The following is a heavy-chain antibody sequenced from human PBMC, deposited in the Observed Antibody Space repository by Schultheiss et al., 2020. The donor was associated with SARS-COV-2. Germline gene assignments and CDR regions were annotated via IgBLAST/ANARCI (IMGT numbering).Heavy chain of an antibody. Sequence: GESLKISCAASGFTFSSYGMHWVRQAPGKGLEWVAVISYGGSNKYYADSVKGRFTISRDNAKNTLYLQMNSLRAEDTAVYYCARVVPAPIWSGYPFYGMDVWGQGTTVTVSS. V-gene: IGHV3-30*12. CDR3: ARVVPAPIWSGYPFYGMDV. J-gene: IGHJ6*02. CDR1: GFTFSSYG. CDR2: ISYGGSNK. D-gene: IGHD3-3*01.